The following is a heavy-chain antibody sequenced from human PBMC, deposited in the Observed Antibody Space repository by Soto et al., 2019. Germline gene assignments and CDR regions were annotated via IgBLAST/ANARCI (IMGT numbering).Heavy chain of an antibody. CDR2: ISGSGGST. V-gene: IGHV3-23*01. CDR1: GFTFSSYA. CDR3: AKEPYDSSGYYFTYYYYGMDV. J-gene: IGHJ6*02. Sequence: GGSLRLSCAASGFTFSSYAMSWVRQAPGKGLEWVSAISGSGGSTYYADSVKGRFTISRDNSKNTLYLQMNSLRAEDTAVYYCAKEPYDSSGYYFTYYYYGMDVWGQGTTVTVSS. D-gene: IGHD3-22*01.